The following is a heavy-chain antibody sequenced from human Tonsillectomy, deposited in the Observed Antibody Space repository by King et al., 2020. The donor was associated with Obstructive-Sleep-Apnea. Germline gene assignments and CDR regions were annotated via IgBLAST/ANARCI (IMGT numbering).Heavy chain of an antibody. CDR3: ARVYGDNSPFDY. CDR2: ISYDGSNK. D-gene: IGHD4-17*01. Sequence: VQLVESGGGVVQPARSLRLSCAASGFSFSTYAMHWVRQAPGKGLEWVAVISYDGSNKCYADSVTGRFTISRDNSKNTMYLQMNSLRAEDTAVYSCARVYGDNSPFDYWGQGTLVIVSS. J-gene: IGHJ4*02. V-gene: IGHV3-30*04. CDR1: GFSFSTYA.